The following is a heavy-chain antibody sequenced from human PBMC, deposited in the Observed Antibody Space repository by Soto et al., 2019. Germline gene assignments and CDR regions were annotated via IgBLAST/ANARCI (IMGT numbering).Heavy chain of an antibody. CDR2: IYYSGST. D-gene: IGHD3-3*01. CDR3: ARSNTIFGVVIRYGMDV. Sequence: PSETLSLTCTVSGGSISSYYWSWFRQPPGKGLEWIGYIYYSGSTNYNPSLKSRVTISVDTSKNQFSLKLSSVTAADTAVYYCARSNTIFGVVIRYGMDVWGQGTTVTVSS. V-gene: IGHV4-59*01. CDR1: GGSISSYY. J-gene: IGHJ6*02.